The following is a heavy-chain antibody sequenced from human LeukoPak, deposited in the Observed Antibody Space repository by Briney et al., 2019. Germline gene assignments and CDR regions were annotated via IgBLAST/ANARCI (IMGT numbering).Heavy chain of an antibody. CDR2: INPNSGGT. Sequence: VSVKVSCKASGYTFIGYYMHWVRQAPGQGLEWMGWINPNSGGTKYAQKFQGRVTMTRDTSISTAYMELSRLRSDDTAVYYCASELVWFGELGSWFDPWGQGTLVTVSS. D-gene: IGHD3-10*01. J-gene: IGHJ5*02. CDR3: ASELVWFGELGSWFDP. V-gene: IGHV1-2*02. CDR1: GYTFIGYY.